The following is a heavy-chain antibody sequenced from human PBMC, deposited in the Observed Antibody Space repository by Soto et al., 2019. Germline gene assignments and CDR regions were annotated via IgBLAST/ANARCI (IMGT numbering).Heavy chain of an antibody. CDR1: GFTFSSYW. CDR2: TNSDGSDT. CDR3: ARDGGWPLLAY. V-gene: IGHV3-74*01. J-gene: IGHJ4*02. Sequence: GGSLRLSCAASGFTFSSYWMYWVRQAPGKGLVWVSRTNSDGSDTSYADSVKGRFTISRDNAKNTLYLQMNSLRAEDTAVYYCARDGGWPLLAYWGKGTLVPVS. D-gene: IGHD6-19*01.